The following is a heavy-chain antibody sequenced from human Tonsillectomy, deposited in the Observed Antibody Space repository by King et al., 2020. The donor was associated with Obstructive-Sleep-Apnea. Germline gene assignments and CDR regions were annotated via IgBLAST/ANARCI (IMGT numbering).Heavy chain of an antibody. D-gene: IGHD5-18*01. Sequence: VQLVESGGGLVQPGRSLRLSCAASGFTFDDYAMHWVRQAPGKGLEWVSGIRWNSGSIGYADSVKGRFTISRDNAKNSLYLQMNSLRAEDMALYYCANQPNSFGSRGFDSWGQGTLVTVSS. J-gene: IGHJ4*02. CDR2: IRWNSGSI. CDR3: ANQPNSFGSRGFDS. CDR1: GFTFDDYA. V-gene: IGHV3-9*03.